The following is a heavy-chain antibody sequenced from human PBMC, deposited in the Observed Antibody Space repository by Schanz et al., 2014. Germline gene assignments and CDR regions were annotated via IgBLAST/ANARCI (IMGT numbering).Heavy chain of an antibody. CDR2: TSNDGSFT. CDR3: ARDYERDLSSPRHDAFDV. J-gene: IGHJ3*01. V-gene: IGHV3-74*01. CDR1: GFTFSDSW. D-gene: IGHD3-16*01. Sequence: VQLVESGGGVVQPGGSLRLSCAASGFTFSDSWMHWVRQAPGKGLVWVSRTSNDGSFTTFADSVKGRFTISRDNAKTTLFRKINSVRAGDTAVYFGARDYERDLSSPRHDAFDVWGQGTVVTVSS.